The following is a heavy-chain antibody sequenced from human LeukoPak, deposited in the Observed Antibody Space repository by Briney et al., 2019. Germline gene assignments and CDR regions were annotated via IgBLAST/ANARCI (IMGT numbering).Heavy chain of an antibody. D-gene: IGHD3-10*01. J-gene: IGHJ4*02. Sequence: GASVKVSCKVSGYTLTELSMHWVRQAPGKGPEWMGGFDPEDGETIYAQKFQGRVTMTEDTSTDTAYMELSSLRSEDTAVYYCATDPIMNRGVNLDYWGQGTLVTVSS. V-gene: IGHV1-24*01. CDR1: GYTLTELS. CDR2: FDPEDGET. CDR3: ATDPIMNRGVNLDY.